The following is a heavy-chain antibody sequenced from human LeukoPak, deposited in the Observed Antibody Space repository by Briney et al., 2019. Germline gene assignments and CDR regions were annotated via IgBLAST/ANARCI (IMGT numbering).Heavy chain of an antibody. CDR1: GFTVSSNY. D-gene: IGHD5-18*01. V-gene: IGHV3-53*01. CDR3: ARYSYGLDY. Sequence: EAGGSLGLSCAASGFTVSSNYMSWVRQAPGKGLEWVSVIYSGGSTYYANSVKGRFTISRDNSENTLYLQMNSLRAEDTAVYYCARYSYGLDYWGQGTLVTVSS. J-gene: IGHJ4*02. CDR2: IYSGGST.